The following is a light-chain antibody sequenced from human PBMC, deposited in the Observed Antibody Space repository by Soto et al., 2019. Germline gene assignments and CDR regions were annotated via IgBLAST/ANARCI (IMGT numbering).Light chain of an antibody. V-gene: IGLV2-8*01. CDR2: EVS. CDR3: SSYAGSNNYV. CDR1: SSDVGGYNY. J-gene: IGLJ1*01. Sequence: QSVLTQPPSASGSPGQSVTISCTGTSSDVGGYNYVSWYQQHPGKAPKLMIYEVSKRPSGVPDRLSGSKSGNPASLTVSGLQAEDEADYYCSSYAGSNNYVFGTGTKVTVL.